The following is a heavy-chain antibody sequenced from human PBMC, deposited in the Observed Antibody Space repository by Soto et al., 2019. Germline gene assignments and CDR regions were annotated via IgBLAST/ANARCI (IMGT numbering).Heavy chain of an antibody. D-gene: IGHD6-13*01. V-gene: IGHV4-31*03. CDR1: GGSISSGGYY. Sequence: SETLSLTCTVSGGSISSGGYYWSWIRQHPGKGLEWIGYIYYSGSTYYNPSLKSRVTISVDTSKNQFSLKLSSVTAADTAVYYCATSTGYSSSWYVNYWGQGTLVTVPS. CDR3: ATSTGYSSSWYVNY. J-gene: IGHJ4*02. CDR2: IYYSGST.